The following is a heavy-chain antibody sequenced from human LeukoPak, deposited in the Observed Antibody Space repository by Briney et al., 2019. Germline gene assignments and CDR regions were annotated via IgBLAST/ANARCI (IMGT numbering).Heavy chain of an antibody. V-gene: IGHV4-34*01. CDR1: GGSFSGYY. CDR3: AILRYFDEHYYYYDMDV. Sequence: SETLSLTCAVYGGSFSGYYWSWIRQPPGKGLEWIGEINHSRSTNYNPSLKSRVTISVDTSKNQFSLKLSSVTAADTAVYYCAILRYFDEHYYYYDMDVWGQGTTVTVSS. D-gene: IGHD3-9*01. J-gene: IGHJ6*02. CDR2: INHSRST.